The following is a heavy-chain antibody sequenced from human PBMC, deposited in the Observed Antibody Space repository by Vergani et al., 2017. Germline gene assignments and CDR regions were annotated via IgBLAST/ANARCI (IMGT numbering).Heavy chain of an antibody. CDR3: AGTAPSSGWYVF. D-gene: IGHD6-13*01. Sequence: QVQLKESGPGLVKPSQTLSLTCTVSGGSISSGSYYWSTIRQPAGKGLEWIARIYTSGGTNYNPSLKSRVTISVDTSKNQFSLKLSSVTAADTAVYYCAGTAPSSGWYVFWGQGTLVTVSS. J-gene: IGHJ4*02. CDR2: IYTSGGT. V-gene: IGHV4-61*02. CDR1: GGSISSGSYY.